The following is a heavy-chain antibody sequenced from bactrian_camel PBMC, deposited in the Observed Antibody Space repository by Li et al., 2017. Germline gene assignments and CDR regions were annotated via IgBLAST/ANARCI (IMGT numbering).Heavy chain of an antibody. D-gene: IGHD4*01. CDR2: IYGGIT. Sequence: HVQLVESGGGSVQAGGSLRLSCAASRYSRYTYSTYTMGWFRQAPGKEREGVAAIYGGITYYADSVKGRFTISKDNAKNTAYLQMNSLKPEDTAMYYCAVGDSPLIGSDYLLDHPLMAEGWGQGTQVTVS. V-gene: IGHV3-3*01. CDR3: AVGDSPLIGSDYLLDHPLMAEG. J-gene: IGHJ4*01. CDR1: RYSRYTYSTYT.